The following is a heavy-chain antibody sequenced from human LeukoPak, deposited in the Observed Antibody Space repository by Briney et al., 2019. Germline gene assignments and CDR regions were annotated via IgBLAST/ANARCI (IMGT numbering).Heavy chain of an antibody. D-gene: IGHD3-3*01. Sequence: PSETLSLTCTVSGGSISSSSYYWGWIRQPPGKGLEWIGSLYYSGRTYYNSSLKSRVTISVDTSKNQFSLKLSSVTAADTAVYYCAKARTYYDFWSGLDYWGQGTLVTVSS. J-gene: IGHJ4*02. CDR2: LYYSGRT. V-gene: IGHV4-39*07. CDR3: AKARTYYDFWSGLDY. CDR1: GGSISSSSYY.